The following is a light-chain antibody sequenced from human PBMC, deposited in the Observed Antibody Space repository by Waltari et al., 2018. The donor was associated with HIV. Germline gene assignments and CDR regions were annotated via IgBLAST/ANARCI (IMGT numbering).Light chain of an antibody. Sequence: QSVLTQPPSASGTPAQRVTISCSGSSANIGSRPVSWYQQLPGTAPKLLIYSNKQRPSGVPDRFSGSKSGTSAALAISGLQSEDEADYYCATWDDSLNGYVLGAGTRVTVL. CDR2: SNK. J-gene: IGLJ1*01. CDR1: SANIGSRP. V-gene: IGLV1-44*01. CDR3: ATWDDSLNGYV.